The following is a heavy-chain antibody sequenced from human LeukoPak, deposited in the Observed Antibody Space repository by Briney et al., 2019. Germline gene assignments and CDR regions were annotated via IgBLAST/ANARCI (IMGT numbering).Heavy chain of an antibody. D-gene: IGHD3-22*01. V-gene: IGHV1-69*10. J-gene: IGHJ4*02. CDR1: GGTFSSYA. CDR2: IIPILGTA. CDR3: ARAKPKYYYDSSGYPDY. Sequence: ASVKVSCKASGGTFSSYAISWVRQAPGQGLEWMGGIIPILGTANYAQKFQGRVTMARDMSTSTVYMELSSLRSEDTAVYYCARAKPKYYYDSSGYPDYWGQGTLVTVSS.